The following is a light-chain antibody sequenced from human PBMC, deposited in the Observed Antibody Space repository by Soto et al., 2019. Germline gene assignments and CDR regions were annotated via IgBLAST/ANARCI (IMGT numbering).Light chain of an antibody. CDR2: DVN. Sequence: QSVLTQPASVSGSPGQSIAISCTGTSSDVGSYNSVSWYQQYPGKAPKLMIHDVNKPPSGISDRFSGSKSGNAASLTISGLHAEDEDYYYCSSFTSNTSYVFGPGTKVTVL. V-gene: IGLV2-14*03. CDR3: SSFTSNTSYV. J-gene: IGLJ1*01. CDR1: SSDVGSYNS.